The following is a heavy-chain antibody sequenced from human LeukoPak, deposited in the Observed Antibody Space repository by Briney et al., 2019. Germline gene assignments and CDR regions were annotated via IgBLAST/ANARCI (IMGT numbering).Heavy chain of an antibody. CDR1: GGSISSGGYY. Sequence: NPSETLSLTCTVSGGSISSGGYYWSWIRQHPGKGLEWIGYIYYSGSTYYNPSLKSRVTISVDTSKNQFSLKLSSVTAADTAVYYCARVDYDSSGYYYASDAFDIWGQGTMVTVSS. CDR3: ARVDYDSSGYYYASDAFDI. D-gene: IGHD3-22*01. V-gene: IGHV4-31*03. CDR2: IYYSGST. J-gene: IGHJ3*02.